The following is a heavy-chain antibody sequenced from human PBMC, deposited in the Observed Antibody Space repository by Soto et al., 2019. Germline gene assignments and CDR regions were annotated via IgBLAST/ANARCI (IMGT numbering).Heavy chain of an antibody. V-gene: IGHV3-72*01. CDR2: IKNKANSNTT. Sequence: EVQLVESGGGLVQPEGSLRLSCAASGFTFSDHYMVWVRQAPGKGLEWVGRIKNKANSNTTEYAATVKGRFIISRDDSKNSVFLQMNRLKTDDTAVYYCTRVRLGGSRSSDYWGQGILFTVSS. D-gene: IGHD6-19*01. CDR3: TRVRLGGSRSSDY. CDR1: GFTFSDHY. J-gene: IGHJ4*02.